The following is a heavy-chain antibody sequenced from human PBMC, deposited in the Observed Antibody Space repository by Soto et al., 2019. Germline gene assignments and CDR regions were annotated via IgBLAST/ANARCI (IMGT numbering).Heavy chain of an antibody. J-gene: IGHJ6*02. Sequence: ASVKVSCKVSGYTLTELSMHWVRQAPGKGLEWMGGFDPEDGETIYAQKFQGRVTMTEDTSTDTAYMELSSLRSEDTAVYYCATMRKEKDSSGWYYYYYGMDVWGQGTTVTVSS. CDR1: GYTLTELS. CDR3: ATMRKEKDSSGWYYYYYGMDV. D-gene: IGHD6-19*01. V-gene: IGHV1-24*01. CDR2: FDPEDGET.